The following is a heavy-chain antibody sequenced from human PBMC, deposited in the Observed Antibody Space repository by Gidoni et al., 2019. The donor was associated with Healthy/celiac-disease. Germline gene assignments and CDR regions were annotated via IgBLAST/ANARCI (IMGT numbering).Heavy chain of an antibody. V-gene: IGHV4-34*02. D-gene: IGHD3-22*01. CDR3: ARGLDDSSGYSD. Sequence: VQLQQWGAGLLKPSETLSLTCAVYGGSFSGYYWSWIRQPPGKGLEWIGEINHSGSTNYNPSLKSRVTISVDTSKNQFSLKLSSVTAADTAVYYCARGLDDSSGYSDWGQGTLVTVSS. CDR1: GGSFSGYY. CDR2: INHSGST. J-gene: IGHJ4*02.